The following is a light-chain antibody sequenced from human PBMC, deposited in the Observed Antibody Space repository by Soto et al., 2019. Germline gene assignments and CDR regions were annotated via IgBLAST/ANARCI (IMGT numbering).Light chain of an antibody. J-gene: IGKJ3*01. CDR2: AAS. CDR3: QKFNSGPFT. Sequence: DIQMTQSTSSLSASVGDRVTITCRASQGIDNYLAWYQQKPGKVPELLIYAASTLRSGVPSRFSGSGSGTDVTLTISSLQTEDVATYYCQKFNSGPFTFGPGTTVDIK. CDR1: QGIDNY. V-gene: IGKV1-27*01.